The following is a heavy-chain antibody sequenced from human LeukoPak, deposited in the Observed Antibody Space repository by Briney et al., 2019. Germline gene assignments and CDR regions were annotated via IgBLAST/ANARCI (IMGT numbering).Heavy chain of an antibody. CDR3: ARWGDYYGSGSYTLYYYYMDV. J-gene: IGHJ6*03. Sequence: ASVKVSCKASGYTFTSYDINWVRQATGQGLEWMGWMNPNSGNTGYAQKFQGRVTMTWNSSISTAYMELSSLRSEDTAVYYCARWGDYYGSGSYTLYYYYMDVWGKGTTVTVSS. CDR1: GYTFTSYD. V-gene: IGHV1-8*01. CDR2: MNPNSGNT. D-gene: IGHD3-10*01.